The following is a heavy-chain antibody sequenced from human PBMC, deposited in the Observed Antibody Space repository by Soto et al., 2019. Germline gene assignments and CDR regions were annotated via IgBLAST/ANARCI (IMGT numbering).Heavy chain of an antibody. CDR3: ARGRRGYYYYYYMDV. J-gene: IGHJ6*03. CDR2: MNPSSGST. CDR1: GYTFTSYY. Sequence: ASVKVSCKASGYTFTSYYMHWVRQAPGQGLEWMGRMNPSSGSTGYAQKFQGRVTMTRNTSISTAYMELSSLRSEDTAVYYCARGRRGYYYYYYMDVWGKGTTVTVSS. V-gene: IGHV1-8*02.